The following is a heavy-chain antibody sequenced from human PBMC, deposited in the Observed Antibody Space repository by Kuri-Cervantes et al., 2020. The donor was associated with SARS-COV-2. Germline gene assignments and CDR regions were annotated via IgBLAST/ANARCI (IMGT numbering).Heavy chain of an antibody. CDR3: AKTFYGLSGMDV. CDR2: ISYDGSNK. CDR1: GFTFSSYA. V-gene: IGHV3-30-3*02. J-gene: IGHJ6*02. D-gene: IGHD4-17*01. Sequence: GGSLRLSCAASGFTFSSYAMHWVRQAPGKGLEWVAVISYDGSNKYYADSVKGRFTISRDNSRNTLYLQMKSLRAEDTALYYCAKTFYGLSGMDVWGQGTTVTVSS.